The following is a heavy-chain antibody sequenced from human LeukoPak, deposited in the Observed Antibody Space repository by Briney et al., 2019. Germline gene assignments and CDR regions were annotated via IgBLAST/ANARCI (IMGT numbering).Heavy chain of an antibody. Sequence: PSETLSLTCTVSGYSISSGYYWGWIRQPPGKGLEWIGSIYHSGSTYYNPSLKSRVTISVDTSKNQFSLRLNSVTAADTAVYYCAREGGSGRPFDNWGRGILVTVSS. D-gene: IGHD3-10*01. CDR3: AREGGSGRPFDN. CDR2: IYHSGST. V-gene: IGHV4-38-2*02. J-gene: IGHJ4*02. CDR1: GYSISSGYY.